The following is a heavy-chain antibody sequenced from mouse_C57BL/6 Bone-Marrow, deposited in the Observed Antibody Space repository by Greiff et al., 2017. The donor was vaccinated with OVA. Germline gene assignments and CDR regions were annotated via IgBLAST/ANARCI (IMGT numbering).Heavy chain of an antibody. CDR2: IYPGDGDT. CDR1: GYAFSSSW. CDR3: AKGRNYGFAY. D-gene: IGHD1-1*01. J-gene: IGHJ3*01. Sequence: VQLQQSGPELVKPGASVKISCKASGYAFSSSWMNWVKQRPGKGLEWIGRIYPGDGDTNYNGKFKGKATLTADKSSSTAYMQLSSLTSEDSAVYFCAKGRNYGFAYWGQGTLVTVSA. V-gene: IGHV1-82*01.